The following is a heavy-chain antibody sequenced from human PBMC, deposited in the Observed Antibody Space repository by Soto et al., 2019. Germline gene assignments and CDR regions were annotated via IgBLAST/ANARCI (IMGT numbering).Heavy chain of an antibody. CDR2: IYHSGST. CDR1: GGSISSGGYS. CDR3: ARDHLEGNWFDP. V-gene: IGHV4-30-2*01. J-gene: IGHJ5*02. Sequence: PSETLSLTCAVSGGSISSGGYSWNWIRQLPGKGLEWIGYIYHSGSTLYNPSLKSRVTISVDKSKNQFSLKLTSVTAADTAVYYCARDHLEGNWFDPWGQGTLVTVSS.